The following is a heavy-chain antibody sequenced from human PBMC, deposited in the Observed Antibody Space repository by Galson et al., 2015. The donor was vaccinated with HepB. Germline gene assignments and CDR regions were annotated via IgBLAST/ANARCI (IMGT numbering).Heavy chain of an antibody. D-gene: IGHD1-26*01. Sequence: SLRLSCAASGFTFSSYWMSWVRQAPGKGLEWVANIKQDGSEKYYVDSVKGRFTISRDNAKNSLYLHMNSLRAEDTAVYYCAREKWELPLGAFDIWGQGTMVTVSS. CDR2: IKQDGSEK. CDR3: AREKWELPLGAFDI. CDR1: GFTFSSYW. V-gene: IGHV3-7*01. J-gene: IGHJ3*02.